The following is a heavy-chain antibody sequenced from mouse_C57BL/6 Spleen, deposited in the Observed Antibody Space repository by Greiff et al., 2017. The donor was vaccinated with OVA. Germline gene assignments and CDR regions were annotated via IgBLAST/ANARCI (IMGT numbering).Heavy chain of an antibody. J-gene: IGHJ3*01. V-gene: IGHV1-69*01. Sequence: VQLQQPGAELVMPGASVKLSCKASGYTFTSYWMHWVKQRPGQGLEWIGEIDPSDSYTNYNQKFKGKSTLTVDKSSSAAYMQLSSLTSEDSAVYYCARRSGTVWFAYWGQGTLVTVSA. CDR3: ARRSGTVWFAY. CDR1: GYTFTSYW. D-gene: IGHD4-1*01. CDR2: IDPSDSYT.